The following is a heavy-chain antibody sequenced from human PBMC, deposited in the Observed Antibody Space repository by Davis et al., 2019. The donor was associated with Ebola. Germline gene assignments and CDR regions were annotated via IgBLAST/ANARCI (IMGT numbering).Heavy chain of an antibody. V-gene: IGHV1-46*01. D-gene: IGHD2-15*01. CDR3: ARRLYCGGGSCYEYYYGMDV. J-gene: IGHJ6*02. CDR1: GYTFTSYY. CDR2: INPSGGST. Sequence: ASVKVSCKASGYTFTSYYIHWVRQAPGQGLEWLGIINPSGGSTNYAQKFQGRVTMTRDTSTSTVYMELSSLRSEDTAVYYCARRLYCGGGSCYEYYYGMDVWGQGTTVTVSS.